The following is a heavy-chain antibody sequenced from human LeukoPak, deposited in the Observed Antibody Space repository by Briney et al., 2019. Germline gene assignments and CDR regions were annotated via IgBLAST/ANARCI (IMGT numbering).Heavy chain of an antibody. D-gene: IGHD5-24*01. CDR3: ARDRENKANAY. CDR1: GFTFSQYW. Sequence: GGSLRLSCAASGFTFSQYWMGWVRQAPGKGLDWVANIKEDGSEKYYVDSVKGRFTISRDNTKNSLYLEMNSLRAEDTAVYFCARDRENKANAYWGQGTLVTVSS. V-gene: IGHV3-7*01. J-gene: IGHJ4*02. CDR2: IKEDGSEK.